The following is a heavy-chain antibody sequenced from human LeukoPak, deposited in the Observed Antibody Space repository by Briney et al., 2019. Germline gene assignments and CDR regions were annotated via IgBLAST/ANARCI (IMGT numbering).Heavy chain of an antibody. Sequence: PSGTLSLTCTVSDDSITMYYWSWIRQPPGKGLEWIGEINHSGSTNYNPSLKSRVTISVDTSKNQFSLKLSSVTAADTAVYYCARGLPYIVVVPAAMFDYWGQGTLVTVSS. CDR1: DDSITMYY. CDR3: ARGLPYIVVVPAAMFDY. CDR2: INHSGST. D-gene: IGHD2-2*01. V-gene: IGHV4-34*01. J-gene: IGHJ4*02.